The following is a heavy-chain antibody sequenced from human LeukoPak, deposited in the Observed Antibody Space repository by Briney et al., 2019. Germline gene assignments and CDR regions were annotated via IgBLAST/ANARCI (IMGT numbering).Heavy chain of an antibody. D-gene: IGHD1-7*01. CDR3: ARAAAGTTRGNWFDP. J-gene: IGHJ5*02. V-gene: IGHV3-48*01. CDR1: GFTFSSYS. CDR2: ISSSSSTI. Sequence: GGSLRLSCAASGFTFSSYSMNWVRQAPGKGLEWVSYISSSSSTIYYADSVKGRFTISRDNAKNSLYLQMNSLRAEDTAVYYCARAAAGTTRGNWFDPWGQGTLVTVSS.